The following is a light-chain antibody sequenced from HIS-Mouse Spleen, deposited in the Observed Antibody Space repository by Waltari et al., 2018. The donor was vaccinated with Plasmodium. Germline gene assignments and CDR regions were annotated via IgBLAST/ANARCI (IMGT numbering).Light chain of an antibody. J-gene: IGLJ2*01. V-gene: IGLV2-8*01. CDR3: SSYAGSNNLV. Sequence: QSVLTHPPSPSGSPGPPVTISCPRPRTDVCGSHSFSWYQQHPGKAPKLMIYEVRKPPSGVPDRFSGSKSGNPVSLTISGLQAEDEADYYCSSYAGSNNLVFGGGTKLTVL. CDR2: EVR. CDR1: RTDVCGSHS.